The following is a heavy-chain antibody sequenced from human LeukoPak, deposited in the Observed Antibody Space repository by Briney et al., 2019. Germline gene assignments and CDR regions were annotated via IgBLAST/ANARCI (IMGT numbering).Heavy chain of an antibody. CDR3: ARDCGYDFWSGYLFDY. V-gene: IGHV1-69*05. CDR2: IIPIFGTA. Sequence: ASVKVSCKASGGTFSSYAISWVRQAPGQGLEWMGGIIPIFGTANYAQKFQGRVTITTDESTSTAYMELSSLRSEDTAVYYCARDCGYDFWSGYLFDYWGQGTLVTVSS. J-gene: IGHJ4*02. D-gene: IGHD3-3*01. CDR1: GGTFSSYA.